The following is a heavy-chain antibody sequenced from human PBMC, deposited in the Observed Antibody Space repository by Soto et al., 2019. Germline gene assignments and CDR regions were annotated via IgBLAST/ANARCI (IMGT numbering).Heavy chain of an antibody. CDR3: AKDLYYYDSSGYEDLYYYYGMDV. CDR2: ISYDGSNK. J-gene: IGHJ6*02. Sequence: GGSLRLSCAASGFTFSSYGMHWVRQAPGKGLEWVAVISYDGSNKYYADSVKGRFTISRDNSKNTLYLQMNSLRAEDTAVYYCAKDLYYYDSSGYEDLYYYYGMDVWGQGTTVTVSS. CDR1: GFTFSSYG. D-gene: IGHD3-22*01. V-gene: IGHV3-30*18.